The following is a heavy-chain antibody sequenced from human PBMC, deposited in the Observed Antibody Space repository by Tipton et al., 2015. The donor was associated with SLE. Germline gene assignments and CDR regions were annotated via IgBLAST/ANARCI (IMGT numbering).Heavy chain of an antibody. CDR1: GGSISSGGYY. V-gene: IGHV4-31*03. D-gene: IGHD2-8*01. J-gene: IGHJ4*02. CDR3: ARAPQYCTNGVCCFDY. Sequence: TLSLTCTVSGGSISSGGYYWSWIRQHPGKGLEWIGYIYYSGSTYYNPSLKSRVTISVDTSKNQFSLKLSSVTAADTAVYYCARAPQYCTNGVCCFDYWGQGTLVTVSS. CDR2: IYYSGST.